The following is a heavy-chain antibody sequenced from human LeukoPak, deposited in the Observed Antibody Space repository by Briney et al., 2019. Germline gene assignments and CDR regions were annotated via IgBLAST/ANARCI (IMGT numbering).Heavy chain of an antibody. CDR3: AKDLFGYDSSGYYVY. CDR2: ISGSGGST. Sequence: GGSLRLSCAASGFTFSSYAMSWVRLAPGKGLEWVSAISGSGGSTYYADSVKGRFTISRDNSKNTLYLQMNSLRAEDTAVYYCAKDLFGYDSSGYYVYWGQGTLVTVSS. J-gene: IGHJ4*02. CDR1: GFTFSSYA. V-gene: IGHV3-23*01. D-gene: IGHD3-22*01.